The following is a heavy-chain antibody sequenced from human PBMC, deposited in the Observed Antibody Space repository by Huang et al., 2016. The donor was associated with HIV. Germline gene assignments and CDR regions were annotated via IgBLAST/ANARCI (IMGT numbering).Heavy chain of an antibody. CDR2: INPKRGGT. J-gene: IGHJ4*02. Sequence: QVQLVQSGAEVKNPGASVRVSCKASGYTFTDSNIHGVRQAPGQGLEWMGWINPKRGGTIYAQRFQGRITMTRDTTISTGHMDLRRIQSDDTAVYFCARDWSFGSSTSPADWGQGTLVTVSS. CDR1: GYTFTDSN. CDR3: ARDWSFGSSTSPAD. D-gene: IGHD6-6*01. V-gene: IGHV1-2*02.